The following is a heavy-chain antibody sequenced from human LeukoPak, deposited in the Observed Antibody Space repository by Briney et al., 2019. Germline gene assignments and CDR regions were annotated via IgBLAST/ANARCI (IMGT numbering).Heavy chain of an antibody. J-gene: IGHJ6*02. CDR1: GGTFSSYA. D-gene: IGHD3-22*01. V-gene: IGHV1-69*01. CDR2: IIPIFGTA. Sequence: ASVKVSCTASGGTFSSYAISWVRQAPGQGLEWMGGIIPIFGTANYAQKFQGRVTITADESTSTAYMELSSLRSEDTAVYYCAREPYYYDSSGYTYYYYYGMDVWGQGTTVTVSS. CDR3: AREPYYYDSSGYTYYYYYGMDV.